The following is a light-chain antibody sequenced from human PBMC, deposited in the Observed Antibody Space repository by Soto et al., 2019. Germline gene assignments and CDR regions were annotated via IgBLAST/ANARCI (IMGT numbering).Light chain of an antibody. CDR2: QHT. CDR3: QAWDSSTHVL. Sequence: SYELTQPPSVSVSPGQTATITCSGDKLGSKYACWYQQKPGQSPVLVMYQHTRRPAGIPERFSGSNSANTATLTISGTQAMNEADYYCQAWDSSTHVLFGGGTKLTVL. V-gene: IGLV3-1*01. J-gene: IGLJ2*01. CDR1: KLGSKY.